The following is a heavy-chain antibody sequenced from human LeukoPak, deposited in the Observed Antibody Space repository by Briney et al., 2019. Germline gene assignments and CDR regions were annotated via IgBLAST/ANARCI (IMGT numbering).Heavy chain of an antibody. Sequence: SETLSLTCTVSGGSISSSSYYWGWIRQPPGKGLEWIGSIYYSGSTYYNPSLESRVTMSVDTSKNRFSLNLRAVTAADTAVYYCARDSGGISHTDFSYWGPGTLVTVSS. CDR2: IYYSGST. CDR1: GGSISSSSYY. J-gene: IGHJ4*02. V-gene: IGHV4-39*07. CDR3: ARDSGGISHTDFSY. D-gene: IGHD3/OR15-3a*01.